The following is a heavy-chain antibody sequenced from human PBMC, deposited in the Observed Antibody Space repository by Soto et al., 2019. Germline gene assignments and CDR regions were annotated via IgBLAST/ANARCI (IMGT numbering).Heavy chain of an antibody. CDR1: GYTFTNSG. V-gene: IGHV1-18*01. J-gene: IGHJ4*02. D-gene: IGHD3-10*01. CDR2: ISAYNGNT. CDR3: ARGGSPMDH. Sequence: QVQLVQSGAEVKKPGASVKVSCKASGYTFTNSGISWVRQAPGPGIEWMGWISAYNGNTNYTQKFQGRVTMTTDTSTSTAYMEGRSLRFDDTAGYYCARGGSPMDHWGQGTQVTVSS.